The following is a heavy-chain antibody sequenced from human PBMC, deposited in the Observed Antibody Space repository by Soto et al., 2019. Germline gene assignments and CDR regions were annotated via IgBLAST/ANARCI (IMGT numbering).Heavy chain of an antibody. V-gene: IGHV3-33*08. CDR2: ICDDGNSK. Sequence: PGGSLRLSCAASGFTFSSYAMSWVRQAPGKGLEWVAGICDDGNSKYYEDSVKGRFTISRDNSKNTLYLEMNSLRGDDTAVYYCARENYYDTSGLDYWGQGTLVTVSS. J-gene: IGHJ4*02. D-gene: IGHD3-22*01. CDR3: ARENYYDTSGLDY. CDR1: GFTFSSYA.